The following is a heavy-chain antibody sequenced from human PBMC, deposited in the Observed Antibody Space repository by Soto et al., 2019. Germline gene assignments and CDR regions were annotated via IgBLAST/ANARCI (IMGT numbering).Heavy chain of an antibody. V-gene: IGHV4-59*11. Sequence: QVQLQESGPGLVKPSETLSLTCTVSGGSINNHYWSWIRQPPGQGLEWIGYIYYSGSTNYNPSLKSRVPMSVDTSKNQFSLKLSSLTAADTAIYYCARANWFFDYWGQGTLVTVSS. CDR3: ARANWFFDY. CDR1: GGSINNHY. D-gene: IGHD7-27*01. J-gene: IGHJ4*02. CDR2: IYYSGST.